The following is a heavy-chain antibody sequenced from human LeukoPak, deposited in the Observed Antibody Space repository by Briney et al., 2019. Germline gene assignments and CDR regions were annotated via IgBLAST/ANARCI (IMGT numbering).Heavy chain of an antibody. Sequence: PSETLPSTAASPGASISSGSYYGRWIRRPAGKGLEWIGRIYTSGSTNYNPSLRSRVTVSLDTSMNQFSLNLRSVIAADTAVYYCATTVAGVREHAYWGQGTLVTVSS. D-gene: IGHD6-19*01. CDR2: IYTSGST. CDR1: GASISSGSYY. J-gene: IGHJ4*02. CDR3: ATTVAGVREHAY. V-gene: IGHV4-61*02.